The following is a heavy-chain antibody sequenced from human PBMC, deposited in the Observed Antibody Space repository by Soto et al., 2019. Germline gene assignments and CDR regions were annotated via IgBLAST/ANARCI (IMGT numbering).Heavy chain of an antibody. J-gene: IGHJ4*02. CDR3: ARDRAYGSYDF. CDR1: GYTFIGYS. D-gene: IGHD1-26*01. CDR2: INTRTGKP. V-gene: IGHV7-4-1*01. Sequence: ASVTVSCKASGYTFIGYSINWLRKAPGQGLEWMGWINTRTGKPTYVQGLTGRFVFSLDTSADTAYLQIFSLKADDTAVYYCARDRAYGSYDFWGQGTLVTVSS.